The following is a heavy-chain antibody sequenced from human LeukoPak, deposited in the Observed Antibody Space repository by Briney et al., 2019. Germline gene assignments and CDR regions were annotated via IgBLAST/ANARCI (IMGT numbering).Heavy chain of an antibody. V-gene: IGHV4-38-2*01. D-gene: IGHD2-15*01. Sequence: PTETLSLTCAVSGYSISSGYYWGWIRQPPGKGLEWIGSIYHSGSTYYNPSLKSRVTISVDTSKNQFSLKLSSVTAADTGVYYCARVAVCSGGSCYSGWFDPWGQGTLVTVSS. CDR1: GYSISSGYY. CDR2: IYHSGST. CDR3: ARVAVCSGGSCYSGWFDP. J-gene: IGHJ5*02.